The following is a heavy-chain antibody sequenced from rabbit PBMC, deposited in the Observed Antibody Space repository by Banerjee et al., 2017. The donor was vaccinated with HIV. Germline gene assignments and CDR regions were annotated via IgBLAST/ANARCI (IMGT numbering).Heavy chain of an antibody. CDR3: ARGGVGTTYPYGGMDL. Sequence: QEPLEESGGGLVQPGGSLTLTCTASGFSFSSSYYMCWVRQAPGKGLEWIACIYAGSSGSTYYASWAKGRFTISKTSSTTVTLQMTSLTAADTATYFCARGGVGTTYPYGGMDLWGPGTLVTVS. J-gene: IGHJ6*01. V-gene: IGHV1S45*01. CDR1: GFSFSSSYY. CDR2: IYAGSSGST. D-gene: IGHD8-1*01.